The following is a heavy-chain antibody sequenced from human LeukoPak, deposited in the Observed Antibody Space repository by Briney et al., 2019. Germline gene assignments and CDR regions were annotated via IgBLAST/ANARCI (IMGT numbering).Heavy chain of an antibody. D-gene: IGHD2-21*02. CDR3: ARWTDCGGDCHILEY. Sequence: PSETLSLTCSVSGGSFSGYYWSWSRQAPGKGVEWIGNLFYKRGAWYKSSLKSRVTTSVDTSKNELSLTLTSVTAADTAVYYCARWTDCGGDCHILEYWGQGILVTVSS. V-gene: IGHV4-59*01. CDR1: GGSFSGYY. CDR2: LFYKRGA. J-gene: IGHJ4*02.